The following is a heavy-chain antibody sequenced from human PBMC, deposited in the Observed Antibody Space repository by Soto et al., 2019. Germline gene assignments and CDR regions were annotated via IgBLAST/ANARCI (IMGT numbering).Heavy chain of an antibody. Sequence: QVQLVESGGGVVQPGRSLRLSCAASGFTFSNYGMHWVRQAPGKGLEWVAVIWYDGSNQYYADSVKGRFTISRDNSKNTLYLQMNSLTAEDTAVYYCVREVHGWYGGFDAWGQGTLVTVSS. CDR2: IWYDGSNQ. CDR1: GFTFSNYG. CDR3: VREVHGWYGGFDA. D-gene: IGHD6-19*01. J-gene: IGHJ5*02. V-gene: IGHV3-33*01.